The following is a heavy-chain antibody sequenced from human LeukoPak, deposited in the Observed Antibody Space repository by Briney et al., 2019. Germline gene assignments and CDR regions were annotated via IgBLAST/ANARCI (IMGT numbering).Heavy chain of an antibody. Sequence: ASVKVSSKVSGYTLTELSMHWVRKAPGKGLEWTGGFDPEDGETIYAQKFQGRVTMTEDTSTDTAYMELSSLRSEDTAVYYCATERIAVADELLFDYWGQGTLVTVSS. CDR3: ATERIAVADELLFDY. J-gene: IGHJ4*02. D-gene: IGHD6-19*01. CDR1: GYTLTELS. V-gene: IGHV1-24*01. CDR2: FDPEDGET.